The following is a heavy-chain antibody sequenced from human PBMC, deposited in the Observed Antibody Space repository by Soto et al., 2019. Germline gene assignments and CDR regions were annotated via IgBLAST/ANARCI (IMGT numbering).Heavy chain of an antibody. V-gene: IGHV4-59*08. CDR1: GGSISSHY. Sequence: SETLSLTCTVSGGSISSHYWSWIRQPPGKGLEWIGYIYYSGSTNYNPSLKSRVTISVDTSKNQFSLKLSSVTAADTAVYYCARHQSHSSSYVDPWGQGTLVTVSS. CDR2: IYYSGST. J-gene: IGHJ5*02. CDR3: ARHQSHSSSYVDP. D-gene: IGHD6-13*01.